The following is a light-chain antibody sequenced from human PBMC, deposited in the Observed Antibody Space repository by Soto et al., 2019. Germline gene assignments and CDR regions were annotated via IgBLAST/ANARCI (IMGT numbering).Light chain of an antibody. Sequence: EIVLTQSPGTLSLSPGERATLSCRASQSVSSSYLAWYQQKSGQAPRLLIYGASSRATGIPDRFSGSGSGTDFTLTISRLEPEDFALYYCQQYGSSPRTFTFGPGTKVDIK. CDR1: QSVSSSY. CDR3: QQYGSSPRTFT. V-gene: IGKV3-20*01. J-gene: IGKJ3*01. CDR2: GAS.